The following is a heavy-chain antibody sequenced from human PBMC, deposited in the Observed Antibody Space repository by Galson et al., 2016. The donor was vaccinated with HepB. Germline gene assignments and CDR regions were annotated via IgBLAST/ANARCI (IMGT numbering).Heavy chain of an antibody. J-gene: IGHJ3*02. CDR1: GFTFSSYA. V-gene: IGHV3-23*01. CDR2: ISGSGYNT. D-gene: IGHD6-19*01. Sequence: SLRLSCAAPGFTFSSYAMSWVRQAPGKGLEWVSTISGSGYNTYYADSVKGRFTISRDNSKNTLYLQMNSLRAEDTAGYYCAKSQPGYSSGWYTLPIDAFDIWGQGKMVTVSS. CDR3: AKSQPGYSSGWYTLPIDAFDI.